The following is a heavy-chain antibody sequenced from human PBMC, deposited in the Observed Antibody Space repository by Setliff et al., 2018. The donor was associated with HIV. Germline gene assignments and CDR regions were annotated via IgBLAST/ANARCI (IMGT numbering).Heavy chain of an antibody. Sequence: SETLSLTCNVSGDSITNSDDYYWSWIRQTPGKGLEWIGYIYYSGDTYYNATLQSRATILLDTSKNQFFLTLTSVTAADTAVYFCARVPFGSGSYYFDFWGQGTLVTVSS. J-gene: IGHJ4*02. V-gene: IGHV4-30-4*01. CDR2: IYYSGDT. CDR1: GDSITNSDDYY. D-gene: IGHD3-10*01. CDR3: ARVPFGSGSYYFDF.